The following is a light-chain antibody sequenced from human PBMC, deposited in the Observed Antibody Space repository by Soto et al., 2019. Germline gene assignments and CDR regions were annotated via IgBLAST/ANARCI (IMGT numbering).Light chain of an antibody. CDR3: QHYNSYSEA. CDR2: KAS. V-gene: IGKV1-5*03. CDR1: QTISSW. Sequence: DIQMTQSPSTLSGSVGDRFTITCRASQTISSWLEWYQQKPGKAPKLLIYKASTLKSGVPSRFSGSGSGTEFTLTISSLQPDDFATYYCQHYNSYSEAFGQGTKVELK. J-gene: IGKJ1*01.